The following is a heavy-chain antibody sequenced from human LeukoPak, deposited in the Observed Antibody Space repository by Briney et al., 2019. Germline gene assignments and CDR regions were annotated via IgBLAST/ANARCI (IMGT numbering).Heavy chain of an antibody. D-gene: IGHD3-10*01. Sequence: GESLKISCKGSGYSFTSYWIGWVRQMPGKGLEGMGIIYPGNSDTRYSPSFQGQVTISADKSISTAYLQWSSLKASDTAMYYCASGYYYGSGSYYNVGYWGQGTLVTVSS. J-gene: IGHJ4*02. CDR2: IYPGNSDT. CDR3: ASGYYYGSGSYYNVGY. V-gene: IGHV5-51*01. CDR1: GYSFTSYW.